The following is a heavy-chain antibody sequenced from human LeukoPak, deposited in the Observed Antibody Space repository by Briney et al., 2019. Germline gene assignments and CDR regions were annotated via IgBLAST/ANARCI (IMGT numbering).Heavy chain of an antibody. CDR1: GFTFSGYP. J-gene: IGHJ4*02. V-gene: IGHV3-7*03. CDR2: IKEDGSKK. D-gene: IGHD3-22*01. CDR3: ATPLDYFDTSGYHQGGD. Sequence: GGSLRLSCAASGFTFSGYPIHWVRQAPGKGLEWVANIKEDGSKKNYVDSVKGRFTISRDNAKNSLYLQMNSLRAEDTAVYYCATPLDYFDTSGYHQGGDWGQGTLVTVSS.